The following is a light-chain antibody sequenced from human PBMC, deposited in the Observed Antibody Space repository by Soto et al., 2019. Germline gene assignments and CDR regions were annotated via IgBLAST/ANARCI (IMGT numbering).Light chain of an antibody. CDR3: QQYNIWPPYT. CDR1: QRISSN. V-gene: IGKV3-15*01. J-gene: IGKJ2*01. Sequence: EIVMTQSPATLSVSPGERATVYCKASQRISSNLAWYQQKPSPPPRLLSYGAYTRASGIPARFSGSGYGTEFTLTISVLQSEDFALYYCQQYNIWPPYTFGQGTKVDIK. CDR2: GAY.